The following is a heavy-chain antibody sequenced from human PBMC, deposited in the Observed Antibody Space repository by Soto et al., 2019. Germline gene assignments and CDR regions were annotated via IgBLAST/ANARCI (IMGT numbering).Heavy chain of an antibody. CDR2: IYYSGST. Sequence: PSETLSLTCTVSGGSISSGNYYWSWIRQPPGKGLEWIGYIYYSGSTYYNPSLKSRVTISVDTSKNQHSLKQSSLTAGDTDVYYCDRVGPAGAVDIWGQGTMVTV. CDR3: DRVGPAGAVDI. J-gene: IGHJ3*02. V-gene: IGHV4-30-4*01. CDR1: GGSISSGNYY.